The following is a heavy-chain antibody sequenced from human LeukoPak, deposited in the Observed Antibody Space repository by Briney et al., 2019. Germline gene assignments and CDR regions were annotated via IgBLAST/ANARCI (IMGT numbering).Heavy chain of an antibody. V-gene: IGHV3-23*01. CDR1: GFTFSSYW. D-gene: IGHD3-16*01. J-gene: IGHJ5*02. Sequence: GGSLRLSCAASGFTFSSYWMHWVRQAPGKGLEWVSAISANGVRTFYADSVKGRFTISRDNSKNTLYLQMDSLKVEDTATYYCGKEGGAWGQGTKVTVSS. CDR2: ISANGVRT. CDR3: GKEGGA.